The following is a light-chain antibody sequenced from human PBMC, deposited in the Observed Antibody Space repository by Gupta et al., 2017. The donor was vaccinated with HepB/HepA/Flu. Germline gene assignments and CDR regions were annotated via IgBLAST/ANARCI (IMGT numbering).Light chain of an antibody. CDR2: GNN. CDR3: QSYDSSLSGVI. CDR1: SSNIGADYD. Sequence: QSVLTQPPSVSGAPGQRVTISCTGSSSNIGADYDVNWYQRLPGTAPKRLIYGNNKRPSGVPDRFSGSKSGTSASLAITGRQAEDEADYHCQSYDSSLSGVIFGGGTKLTVL. J-gene: IGLJ2*01. V-gene: IGLV1-40*01.